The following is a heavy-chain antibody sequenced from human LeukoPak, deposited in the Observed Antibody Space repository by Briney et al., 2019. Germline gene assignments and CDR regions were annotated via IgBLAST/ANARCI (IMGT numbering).Heavy chain of an antibody. CDR1: GGSISSHY. CDR3: ARVGYSFSINDWSRTGLGAYPTKYYYYMDV. Sequence: SETLSLTCTVSGGSISSHYWSWIRQSPGKGLEWIGHIYKSGSTNYNPSLRSRVTISLNTSENQFSLRLTSATAADTAVYYCARVGYSFSINDWSRTGLGAYPTKYYYYMDVWGKGTTVTVSS. V-gene: IGHV4-59*11. J-gene: IGHJ6*03. D-gene: IGHD5-18*01. CDR2: IYKSGST.